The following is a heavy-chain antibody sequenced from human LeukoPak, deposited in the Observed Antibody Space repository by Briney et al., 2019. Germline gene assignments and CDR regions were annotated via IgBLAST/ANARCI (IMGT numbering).Heavy chain of an antibody. CDR1: GGSISSYY. CDR2: ISYSGST. J-gene: IGHJ3*02. D-gene: IGHD3-16*01. Sequence: SETLSLTCTVSGGSISSYYWSWIRQPPGKGLEWIGYISYSGSTNHNPSLKSRVTLSVDTSKNQVSLKLSSVTAADTAVYYCALASRVMLTDALDIWGQGTMVIVSS. V-gene: IGHV4-59*01. CDR3: ALASRVMLTDALDI.